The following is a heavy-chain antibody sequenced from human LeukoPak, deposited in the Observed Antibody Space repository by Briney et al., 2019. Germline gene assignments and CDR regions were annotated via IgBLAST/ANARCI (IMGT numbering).Heavy chain of an antibody. CDR1: GFTFSRYG. CDR2: IRFDESRE. V-gene: IGHV3-30*02. D-gene: IGHD6-19*01. CDR3: AKALVTTRAGTYFCVS. J-gene: IGHJ5*02. Sequence: GGSLRLSCEASGFTFSRYGMHWVRRAPGKGLEWVAFIRFDESREFYADSVKGRFIVSRDNSKNTLYLQMYSLIPEDTAVYYCAKALVTTRAGTYFCVSWGEGTVVPVLS.